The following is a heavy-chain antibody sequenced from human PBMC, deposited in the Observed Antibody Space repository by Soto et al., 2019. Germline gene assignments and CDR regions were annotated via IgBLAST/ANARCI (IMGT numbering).Heavy chain of an antibody. J-gene: IGHJ4*02. V-gene: IGHV3-66*01. D-gene: IGHD2-15*01. CDR1: GFSVSSSY. CDR2: IDSGGST. CDR3: AADLRYCSGDSCDDY. Sequence: GGSLRLSCAASGFSVSSSYMNWVRQAPGKGLEWVSVIDSGGSTDHADSVKGRFTISTDNSKNTVFLQMNSLRAEDTAVYYCAADLRYCSGDSCDDYWGQGTQVTVSS.